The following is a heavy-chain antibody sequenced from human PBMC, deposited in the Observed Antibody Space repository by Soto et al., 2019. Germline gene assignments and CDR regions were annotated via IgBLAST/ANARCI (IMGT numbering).Heavy chain of an antibody. CDR3: ARDLGGWPDY. CDR2: INAGNGNT. CDR1: GYTFTTYA. D-gene: IGHD2-15*01. J-gene: IGHJ4*02. Sequence: ASVKVSCKASGYTFTTYAIHWVRQAPGQRLEWMGWINAGNGNTKYSQKFQGRVTITTDTSASTAYMELSSLRSEDTAVYYCARDLGGWPDYWGQGTLVTVSS. V-gene: IGHV1-3*01.